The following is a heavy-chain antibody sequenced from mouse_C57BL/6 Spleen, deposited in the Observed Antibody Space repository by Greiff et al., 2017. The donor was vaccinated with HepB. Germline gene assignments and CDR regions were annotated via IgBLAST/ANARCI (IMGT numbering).Heavy chain of an antibody. D-gene: IGHD2-3*01. J-gene: IGHJ2*01. V-gene: IGHV1-15*01. CDR3: TRGGGYYVLDY. CDR2: IDPETGGT. CDR1: GYTFTDYE. Sequence: QVQLQQSGAELVRPGASVTLSCKASGYTFTDYEMHWVKQTPVHGLEWIGAIDPETGGTAYNQKFKGKALLTADKSSSTAYMELRSLTSEDSAVYYCTRGGGYYVLDYWGQGTTLTVSS.